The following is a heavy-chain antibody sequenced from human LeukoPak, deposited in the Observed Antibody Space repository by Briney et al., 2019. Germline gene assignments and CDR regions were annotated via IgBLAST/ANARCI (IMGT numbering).Heavy chain of an antibody. V-gene: IGHV3-74*01. CDR2: MHSDESTA. CDR3: ARVGYYDASGYYGYLHH. J-gene: IGHJ1*01. CDR1: GFTFSSYS. D-gene: IGHD3-22*01. Sequence: PGGSLRLSCAASGFTFSSYSMNWVRQAPGKGPVWVSRMHSDESTATYADSAKGRFTISRDNAKNTLYLQMNSLRAEDTAVYYCARVGYYDASGYYGYLHHWGQGTLVTVSS.